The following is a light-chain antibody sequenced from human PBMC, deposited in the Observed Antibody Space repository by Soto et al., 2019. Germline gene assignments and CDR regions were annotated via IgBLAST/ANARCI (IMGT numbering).Light chain of an antibody. CDR3: KQSYSPLLT. CDR2: AAS. V-gene: IGKV1-39*01. J-gene: IGKJ4*01. Sequence: DIQMTQSPSSLSASVGDRVTITCRASQSISSYLNWYQQKPGKAPKLLIYAASSLQSGVPSRFSGSGSGTDFTLTISSLQPEDFATYYCKQSYSPLLTFGGGTKVEIK. CDR1: QSISSY.